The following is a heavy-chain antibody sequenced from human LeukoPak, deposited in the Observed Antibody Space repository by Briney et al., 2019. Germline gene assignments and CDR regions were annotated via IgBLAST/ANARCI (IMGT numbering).Heavy chain of an antibody. Sequence: GGSLRLSCAASGFSVSNNYMSGVRQAPGRGLEWVSVIYSGGSTYYADSVKGRFTISRDNSKNTVDLQMNSLRAEDTAVYYCARGHDYDSSVAYWGQRTLVTVSS. CDR2: IYSGGST. V-gene: IGHV3-66*01. D-gene: IGHD3-22*01. CDR1: GFSVSNNY. CDR3: ARGHDYDSSVAY. J-gene: IGHJ4*02.